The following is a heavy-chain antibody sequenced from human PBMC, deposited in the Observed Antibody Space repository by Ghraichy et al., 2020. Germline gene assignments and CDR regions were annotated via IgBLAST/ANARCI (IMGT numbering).Heavy chain of an antibody. J-gene: IGHJ3*02. CDR3: ARDSEVSGTSWDAFDI. CDR2: INPNSGGT. Sequence: ASVKVSCKASGYTFTGYYMHWVRQAPGQGLEWMGWINPNSGGTNYAQKFQGRVTMTRDTSISTAYMELSRLRSDDTAVYYCARDSEVSGTSWDAFDIWGQGTMVTVSS. CDR1: GYTFTGYY. V-gene: IGHV1-2*02. D-gene: IGHD2-2*01.